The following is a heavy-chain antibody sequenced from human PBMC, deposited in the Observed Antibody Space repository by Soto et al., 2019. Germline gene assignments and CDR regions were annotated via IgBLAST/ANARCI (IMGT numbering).Heavy chain of an antibody. D-gene: IGHD2-2*01. CDR2: IDPSDSYT. CDR1: GYSFTSYW. V-gene: IGHV5-10-1*01. J-gene: IGHJ6*02. Sequence: GESLKISCKGSGYSFTSYWISWVRQMPGKGLEWMGRIDPSDSYTNYSPSFQGHVTISADKSINTAYLQWSSLKASDTAMYYCGRTLLRPYYYYYGMDVWGQGTTVTVSS. CDR3: GRTLLRPYYYYYGMDV.